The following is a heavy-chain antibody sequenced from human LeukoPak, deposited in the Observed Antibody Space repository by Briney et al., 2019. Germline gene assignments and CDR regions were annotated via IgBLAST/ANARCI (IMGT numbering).Heavy chain of an antibody. D-gene: IGHD1-26*01. CDR3: ARDNVLDRRLLLNYYGMDV. Sequence: PGGSLRLSCAASGFTVSSNYMSWVRQAPGKGLEWVSSISSSSYIYYADSVKGRFTISRDNAKNSLYLQMNSLRAEDTAVYYCARDNVLDRRLLLNYYGMDVWGQGTTVTVSS. CDR1: GFTVSSNY. J-gene: IGHJ6*02. V-gene: IGHV3-69-1*01. CDR2: ISSSSYI.